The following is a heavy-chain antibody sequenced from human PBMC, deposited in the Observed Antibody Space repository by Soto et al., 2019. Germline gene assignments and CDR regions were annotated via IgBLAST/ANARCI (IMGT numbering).Heavy chain of an antibody. D-gene: IGHD2-21*02. CDR2: TSYDGSDK. V-gene: IGHV3-30-3*01. CDR1: GFTFSPYT. Sequence: PGGSLRLSCAASGFTFSPYTMHWVRQTPGKGLEWVAVTSYDGSDKNYADSVRGRFTISRDNSKNTLFLQMNSLRAEDTALYYCARGGGFCGADCYKGGIDYWGQGALVTVSS. J-gene: IGHJ4*02. CDR3: ARGGGFCGADCYKGGIDY.